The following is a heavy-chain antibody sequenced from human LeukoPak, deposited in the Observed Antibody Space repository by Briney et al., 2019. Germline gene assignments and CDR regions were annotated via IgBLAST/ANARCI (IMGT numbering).Heavy chain of an antibody. D-gene: IGHD2-15*01. CDR1: GGSFSGYY. CDR2: INHSGST. J-gene: IGHJ4*02. CDR3: ASGRSGGRGY. V-gene: IGHV4-34*01. Sequence: SETLSLTCAVYGGSFSGYYWSWIRQPPGKGLEWIGEINHSGSTNYNPSLKSRVTISVDTSKNQFSLKLSSVTAADTAVYYCASGRSGGRGYWGQGTLVTVSS.